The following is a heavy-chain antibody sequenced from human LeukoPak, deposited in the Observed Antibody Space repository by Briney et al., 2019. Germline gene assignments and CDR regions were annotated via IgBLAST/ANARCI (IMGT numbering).Heavy chain of an antibody. CDR3: ASGGNTAMVTGY. J-gene: IGHJ4*02. Sequence: SVKVSCKASGGTFSSYAISWVRQAPGQGLEWMGRIIPILGIANYAQKFQGRVTITADKSTSTAYMELSSLRSGDTAVYYCASGGNTAMVTGYWGQGTLVTVSS. CDR2: IIPILGIA. D-gene: IGHD5-18*01. CDR1: GGTFSSYA. V-gene: IGHV1-69*04.